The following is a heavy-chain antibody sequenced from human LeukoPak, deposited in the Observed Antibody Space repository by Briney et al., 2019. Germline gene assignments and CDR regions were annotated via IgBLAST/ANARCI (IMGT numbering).Heavy chain of an antibody. CDR2: INSDGSST. CDR3: ARQAITIFGVVTPPDY. D-gene: IGHD3-3*01. J-gene: IGHJ4*02. V-gene: IGHV3-74*01. CDR1: GFTFSSYW. Sequence: GGSLRLSCAASGFTFSSYWMHWVRQAPGKGLVWVSRINSDGSSTSCADSVKGRFTISRDNAKNTLYLQMNSLRAEDTAVYYCARQAITIFGVVTPPDYWGQGTLVTVSS.